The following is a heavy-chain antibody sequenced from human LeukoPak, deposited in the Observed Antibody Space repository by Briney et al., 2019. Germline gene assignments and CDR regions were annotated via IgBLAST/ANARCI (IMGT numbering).Heavy chain of an antibody. CDR1: XXXFSSYA. J-gene: IGHJ4*02. CDR3: ARGPYSSSWYDSYFDY. V-gene: IGHV1-69*01. CDR2: IIPIFGTA. Sequence: CXXXXXXFSSYAXXWVXXAPXQXXXXXXGIIPIFGTANYAQKFQGRVTITADESTSTAYMELSSLRSEDTAVYYCARGPYSSSWYDSYFDYWGQGTLVTVSS. D-gene: IGHD6-13*01.